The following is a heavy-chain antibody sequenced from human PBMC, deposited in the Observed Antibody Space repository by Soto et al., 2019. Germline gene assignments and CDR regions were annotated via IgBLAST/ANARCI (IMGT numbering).Heavy chain of an antibody. V-gene: IGHV1-2*02. Sequence: ASVKVSCKASGYIFTDYYLHWLRQAPGQGREWMGWINHDTGASAYVWGFQYRVSLTRDTSINTANIELTRLTSDDTAEYYCARGVLRGLRGLESWGPEXLVTVYS. CDR1: GYIFTDYY. CDR3: ARGVLRGLRGLES. D-gene: IGHD3-10*01. CDR2: INHDTGAS. J-gene: IGHJ5*01.